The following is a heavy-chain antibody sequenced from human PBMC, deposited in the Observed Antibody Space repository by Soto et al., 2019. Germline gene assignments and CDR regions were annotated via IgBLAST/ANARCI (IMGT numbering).Heavy chain of an antibody. J-gene: IGHJ4*02. D-gene: IGHD6-13*01. CDR1: CFSCTTYA. CDR2: ISADSGEP. CDR3: GVSAGLDF. V-gene: IGHV1-18*01. Sequence: ASVKVYCKASCFSCTTYAFSWVRRAPGQGLEWMGLISADSGEPRYSQKFQGRVAMTTDTSTRTAYMELRGLTSDDTAVYYCGVSAGLDFWGQGTRVTVSS.